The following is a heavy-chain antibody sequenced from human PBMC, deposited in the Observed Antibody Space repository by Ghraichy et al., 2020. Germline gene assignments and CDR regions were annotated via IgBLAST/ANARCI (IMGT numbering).Heavy chain of an antibody. D-gene: IGHD2-15*01. CDR1: GYTFTSYG. CDR3: ARQGRSSSGRYCSGGSCYSRPLGYYYGMDV. Sequence: KVSCKASGYTFTSYGISWVRQAPGQGLEWMGWISAYNGNTNYAQKLQGRVTMTTDTSTSTAYMELRSLRSDDTAVYYCARQGRSSSGRYCSGGSCYSRPLGYYYGMDVWGQGTTVTVSS. J-gene: IGHJ6*02. V-gene: IGHV1-18*04. CDR2: ISAYNGNT.